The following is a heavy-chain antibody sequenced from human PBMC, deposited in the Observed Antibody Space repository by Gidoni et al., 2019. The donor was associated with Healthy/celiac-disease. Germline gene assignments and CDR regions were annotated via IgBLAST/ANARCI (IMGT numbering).Heavy chain of an antibody. J-gene: IGHJ2*01. Sequence: QVQLVQSGAEVKKPGSSVKVSCKASGRTFSSYAMSWVRQAPGQGLEWMGGIIPIFCTADYAQKFQCRVTITAHESTSTAYMVLSSLRSEDTAVYYCATTALTPADVCGVACRYFDLWGRGTLVTVSS. CDR1: GRTFSSYA. CDR2: IIPIFCTA. V-gene: IGHV1-69*01. CDR3: ATTALTPADVCGVACRYFDL. D-gene: IGHD2-21*02.